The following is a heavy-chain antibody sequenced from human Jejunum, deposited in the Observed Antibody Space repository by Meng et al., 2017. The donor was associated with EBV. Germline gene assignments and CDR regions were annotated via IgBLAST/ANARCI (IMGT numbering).Heavy chain of an antibody. Sequence: EWRLVDSGGGLIQPGGSLRLSCAASGFIVSNSYFSWVRQAPGKGLEWVSVIYSDSTTHYADSVKGRFTMSRDNSKSTLFLQMDSLRAEDTAIYYCAKRETSGWYDLWGQGTLVTVSS. J-gene: IGHJ5*01. CDR1: GFIVSNSY. D-gene: IGHD6-19*01. CDR3: AKRETSGWYDL. CDR2: IYSDSTT. V-gene: IGHV3-53*01.